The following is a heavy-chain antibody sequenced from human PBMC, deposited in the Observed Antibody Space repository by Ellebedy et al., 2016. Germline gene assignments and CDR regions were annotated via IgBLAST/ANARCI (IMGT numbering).Heavy chain of an antibody. CDR3: ARDSGYYDSFDAFDI. V-gene: IGHV3-33*01. Sequence: GESLKISCAASGFTFSSYGMHWVRQAPGKGLEWVAVIWYDGSNKYYADSVKGRFTISRDNSKTTLYLQMNSLRAEDTAVYYCARDSGYYDSFDAFDIWGQGTMVTVSS. CDR2: IWYDGSNK. CDR1: GFTFSSYG. D-gene: IGHD3-22*01. J-gene: IGHJ3*02.